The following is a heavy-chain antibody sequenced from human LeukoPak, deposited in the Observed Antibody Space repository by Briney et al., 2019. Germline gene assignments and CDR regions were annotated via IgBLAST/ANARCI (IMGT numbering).Heavy chain of an antibody. Sequence: ASVKVSCKASGYTFTGYYMHWVRQAPGQGLEWMGWINPNSGGTNYGQKFQGRVTMTRDTSISTAYMELSRLRSDDTAVYYCASNYARNSWFDPWGQGTLVTVSS. CDR3: ASNYARNSWFDP. CDR2: INPNSGGT. D-gene: IGHD1-7*01. CDR1: GYTFTGYY. V-gene: IGHV1-2*02. J-gene: IGHJ5*02.